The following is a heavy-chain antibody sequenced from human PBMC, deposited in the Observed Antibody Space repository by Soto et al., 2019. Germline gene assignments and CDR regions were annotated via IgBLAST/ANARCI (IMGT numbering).Heavy chain of an antibody. Sequence: PGGSLRLSCAASGFTVSSNYMSWVRQAPGKGLEWVSVIYSGGSTYYADSVKGRFTISRDNSKNTLYLQMNSLRAEDTAVYYCASLYMITFGGVIVPVDYWGQGTLVTVSS. CDR3: ASLYMITFGGVIVPVDY. CDR1: GFTVSSNY. CDR2: IYSGGST. D-gene: IGHD3-16*02. V-gene: IGHV3-66*01. J-gene: IGHJ4*02.